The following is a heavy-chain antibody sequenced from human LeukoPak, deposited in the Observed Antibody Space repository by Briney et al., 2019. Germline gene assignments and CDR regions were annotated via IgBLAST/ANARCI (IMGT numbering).Heavy chain of an antibody. CDR2: IRYDGSNK. CDR1: EFTFSSYG. D-gene: IGHD2-2*01. CDR3: AKDSLWVEYCSSTSCSFFDY. J-gene: IGHJ4*02. Sequence: GGSLRLSCAASEFTFSSYGMHWVRQVPGKGLEWVAFIRYDGSNKYYADSVKGRFTISRDNSKNTLYLQMNSLRAEDTAVYYCAKDSLWVEYCSSTSCSFFDYWGQGTLVTVSS. V-gene: IGHV3-30*02.